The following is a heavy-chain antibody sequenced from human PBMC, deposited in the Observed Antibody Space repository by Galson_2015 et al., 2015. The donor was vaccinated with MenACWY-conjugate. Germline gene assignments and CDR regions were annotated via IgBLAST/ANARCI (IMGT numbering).Heavy chain of an antibody. D-gene: IGHD4-17*01. CDR1: GFSFSGSW. CDR2: IKQDASEK. J-gene: IGHJ3*02. CDR3: ARGPRYGAFDI. Sequence: LRLSCAASGFSFSGSWLSWVRQAPGKGLEWVANIKQDASEKYYVDSVKGRFAISRDNAKTSLYLQMNSLGAEDTAVYYCARGPRYGAFDIWGQGTMVTVSS. V-gene: IGHV3-7*03.